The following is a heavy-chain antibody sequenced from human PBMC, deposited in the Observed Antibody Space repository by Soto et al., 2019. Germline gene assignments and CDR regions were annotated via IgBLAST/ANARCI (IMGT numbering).Heavy chain of an antibody. V-gene: IGHV3-21*01. J-gene: IGHJ6*02. CDR2: ISSSSSYI. CDR1: GFTFSSYS. D-gene: IGHD1-7*01. CDR3: ARDKKGGNWNYRLYYYYGMDV. Sequence: GGSLRLSCAASGFTFSSYSMNWVRQAPGKGLEWVSSISSSSSYIYYADSVKGRFTISRDNAKNSLYLQMNSLRAEDTAVYYCARDKKGGNWNYRLYYYYGMDVWGQGTTVTVSS.